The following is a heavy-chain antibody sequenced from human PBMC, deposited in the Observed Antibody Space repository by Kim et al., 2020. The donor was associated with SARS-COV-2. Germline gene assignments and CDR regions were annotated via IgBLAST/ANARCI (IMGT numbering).Heavy chain of an antibody. CDR1: GLTFGDYA. Sequence: GGSLRLSCTTSGLTFGDYAMSWFRQAPGKGLEWVAFIRSKRYGETTEYAATVKGRFTISRYDSTTIAYLQMNGLKTEDTAVYYCTSGPYYYDSSAYYHDYWGQGTLVTVSS. CDR3: TSGPYYYDSSAYYHDY. D-gene: IGHD3-22*01. CDR2: IRSKRYGETT. J-gene: IGHJ4*02. V-gene: IGHV3-49*03.